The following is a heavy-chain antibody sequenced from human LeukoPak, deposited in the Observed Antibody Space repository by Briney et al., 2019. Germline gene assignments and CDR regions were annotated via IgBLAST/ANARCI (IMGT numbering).Heavy chain of an antibody. D-gene: IGHD4-17*01. CDR3: AREEPRYGDSYSPDAFDI. Sequence: GRSLRLSCAASGFTFSSYAMHWVRQAPGKGLEWVAVISYDGGNKYYADSVKGRFTISRGNSKNTLYLQMNSLRAEDTAVYYCAREEPRYGDSYSPDAFDIWGQGTMVTVSS. CDR1: GFTFSSYA. CDR2: ISYDGGNK. J-gene: IGHJ3*02. V-gene: IGHV3-30-3*01.